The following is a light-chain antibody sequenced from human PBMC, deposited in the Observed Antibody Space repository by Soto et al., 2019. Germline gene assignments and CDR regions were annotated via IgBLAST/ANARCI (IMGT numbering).Light chain of an antibody. CDR3: QQSYRTPYT. V-gene: IGKV1-39*01. CDR1: QGISTY. CDR2: AAS. J-gene: IGKJ2*01. Sequence: DIPMTQSPSSLSASVGDRVTITCRASQGISTYLIWYQQRQGKAPKLLMYAASNLVSGVPSRFSGSGSGTEFTLTISSLQPEDFATYYCQQSYRTPYTFGQGTNLETK.